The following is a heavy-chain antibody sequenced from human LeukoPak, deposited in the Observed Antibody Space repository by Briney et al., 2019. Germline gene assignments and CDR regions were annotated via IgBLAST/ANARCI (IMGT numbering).Heavy chain of an antibody. V-gene: IGHV4-34*01. D-gene: IGHD3-10*01. J-gene: IGHJ3*02. CDR2: INHSGST. Sequence: SETLSLTCAVYGGSFSGYYWSWIRQPPGKGLEWIGEINHSGSTNYNPSLKSRVTISVDTSKNQFSLKLSSVTAADTAVYYCARDKGLLWFGESGNAFDIWGQGTMVTVSS. CDR1: GGSFSGYY. CDR3: ARDKGLLWFGESGNAFDI.